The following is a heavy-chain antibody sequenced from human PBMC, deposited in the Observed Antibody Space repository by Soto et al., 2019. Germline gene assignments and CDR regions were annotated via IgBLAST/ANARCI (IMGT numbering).Heavy chain of an antibody. D-gene: IGHD3-16*01. CDR3: ARDWGQRKDYYYGMDV. V-gene: IGHV4-4*07. CDR1: GGSISSYY. CDR2: IYTSGST. Sequence: ASETLSLTCTVSGGSISSYYWSWIRQPAGKGLEWIGRIYTSGSTNYNPSLKSRVTMSVDTSKNQFSLKLSSVTAADTAVYYCARDWGQRKDYYYGMDVWGQGTTVTVSS. J-gene: IGHJ6*02.